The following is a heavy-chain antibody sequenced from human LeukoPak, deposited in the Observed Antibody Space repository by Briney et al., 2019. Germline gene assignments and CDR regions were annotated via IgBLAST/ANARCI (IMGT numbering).Heavy chain of an antibody. CDR2: IYTSGST. Sequence: PSQTLSLTCTVSGGSISSGSYYWSWIRQPAGRGLEWIGRIYTSGSTNYNPSLKSRVTISVDTSKNQFSLKLSSVTAADTAVYYCARDRWFDPWGQGTQVTVSS. V-gene: IGHV4-61*02. J-gene: IGHJ5*02. CDR1: GGSISSGSYY. CDR3: ARDRWFDP.